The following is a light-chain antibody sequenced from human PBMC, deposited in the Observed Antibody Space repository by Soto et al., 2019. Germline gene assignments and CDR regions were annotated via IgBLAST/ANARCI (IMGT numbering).Light chain of an antibody. V-gene: IGKV3-11*01. J-gene: IGKJ2*01. CDR2: DAS. CDR3: QQRRTWPPYT. Sequence: IVLTQSPATLSLSPGERATLSCRASQSLRSYLAWYQHKPGQAPRLLIYDASNRATGIPARFSGSGSGTDFTLTISSLEPQDSAVYYCQQRRTWPPYTFGQGTKLEIK. CDR1: QSLRSY.